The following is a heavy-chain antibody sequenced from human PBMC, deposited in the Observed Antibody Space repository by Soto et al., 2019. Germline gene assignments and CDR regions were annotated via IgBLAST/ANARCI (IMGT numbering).Heavy chain of an antibody. Sequence: SETLSLTCTVSGGSVSSGSYYWSWIRQPPGKGLEWIGYIYYSGSTNYNPSLKSRVTISVDTSKNQFSLKLSSVTAADTAVYYCARVSHSSSWTFYYYYGMDVRGQGTTVTVSS. CDR1: GGSVSSGSYY. D-gene: IGHD6-13*01. V-gene: IGHV4-61*01. CDR2: IYYSGST. CDR3: ARVSHSSSWTFYYYYGMDV. J-gene: IGHJ6*02.